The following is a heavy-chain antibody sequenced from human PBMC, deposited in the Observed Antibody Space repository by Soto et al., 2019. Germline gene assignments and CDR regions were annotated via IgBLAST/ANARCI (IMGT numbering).Heavy chain of an antibody. V-gene: IGHV1-69*13. J-gene: IGHJ6*02. CDR1: GGTFSSYA. Sequence: ASVKVSCKASGGTFSSYAISWVRQAPGQGLEWMGGIIPIFGTASYAQKFQGRVTITADESTSTAYMELSSLRSEDTAVYYCARDTRSVVPANPHGMDVWGQGTTVTVSS. CDR3: ARDTRSVVPANPHGMDV. D-gene: IGHD2-2*01. CDR2: IIPIFGTA.